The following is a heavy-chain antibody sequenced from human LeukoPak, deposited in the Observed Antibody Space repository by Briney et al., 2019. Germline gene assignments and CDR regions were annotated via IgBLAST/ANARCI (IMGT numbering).Heavy chain of an antibody. J-gene: IGHJ6*02. CDR3: ARAAAYYYDSSGYYYSSSEGGYYYYGMDV. V-gene: IGHV4-30-4*01. D-gene: IGHD3-22*01. CDR2: IYYSGST. Sequence: PSETLSLTCTVSGGSISSGDYYWSWIRQPPGKGLEWIGYIYYSGSTYYNPSLKSRVTISVDTSKNQFSLKLSSVTAADTAVYYCARAAAYYYDSSGYYYSSSEGGYYYYGMDVWGQGTTVTVSS. CDR1: GGSISSGDYY.